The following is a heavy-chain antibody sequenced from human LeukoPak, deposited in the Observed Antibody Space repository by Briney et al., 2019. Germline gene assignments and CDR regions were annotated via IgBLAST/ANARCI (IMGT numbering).Heavy chain of an antibody. Sequence: GGSLRLSCVASGFTFSNYWMSWVRQAPGKGLEWVANIKQDGSEEYYMDSVKGRFTISRDNAKNSLHLQMNSLRAEDTAVYYCATLRFLEWLLFPEYFQHWGQGTLVTVSS. D-gene: IGHD3-3*01. CDR1: GFTFSNYW. CDR2: IKQDGSEE. V-gene: IGHV3-7*01. CDR3: ATLRFLEWLLFPEYFQH. J-gene: IGHJ1*01.